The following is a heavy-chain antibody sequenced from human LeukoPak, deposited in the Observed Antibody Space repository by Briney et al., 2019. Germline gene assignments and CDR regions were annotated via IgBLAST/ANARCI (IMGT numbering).Heavy chain of an antibody. CDR1: GFTFSSYG. D-gene: IGHD3-22*01. V-gene: IGHV3-23*01. J-gene: IGHJ1*01. Sequence: GGSLRLSCAASGFTFSSYGMSWVRQAPGKGLEWVSAISGSGGSTYYADSVKGRFTISRDNAKNSLYLQMNSLRAEDTAVYYCARDLGYYDSSGYLRGVEYFQHWGQGTLVTVSS. CDR2: ISGSGGST. CDR3: ARDLGYYDSSGYLRGVEYFQH.